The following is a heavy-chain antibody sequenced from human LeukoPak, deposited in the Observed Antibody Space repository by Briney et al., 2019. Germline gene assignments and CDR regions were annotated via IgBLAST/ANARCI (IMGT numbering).Heavy chain of an antibody. CDR2: INPSGGST. D-gene: IGHD3-16*02. J-gene: IGHJ1*01. CDR1: GYTFDNYG. V-gene: IGHV1-46*02. Sequence: ASVKVPCKASGYTFDNYGISWVRQAPGQGLEWMGIINPSGGSTSYAQKFQGRVTMTRDTSTSTVYMELSSLRSEDTAVYYCARDQGPDYVWGSYRPRYSQHWGQGTLVTVSS. CDR3: ARDQGPDYVWGSYRPRYSQH.